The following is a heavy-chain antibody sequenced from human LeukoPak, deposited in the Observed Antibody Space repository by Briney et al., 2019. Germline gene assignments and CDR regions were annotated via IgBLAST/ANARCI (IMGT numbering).Heavy chain of an antibody. CDR2: IYYSGST. J-gene: IGHJ6*02. CDR3: ARHEGYCSSTSCYQLYYGMDV. Sequence: PSETLSLTCTVSGGSISSSGYYWGWIRQPPGKGLEWIGSIYYSGSTYYNPSLKSRVTIPVDTSKNQFSLKLSSVTAADTAVYYCARHEGYCSSTSCYQLYYGMDVWGQGTTVTVSS. CDR1: GGSISSSGYY. D-gene: IGHD2-2*01. V-gene: IGHV4-39*01.